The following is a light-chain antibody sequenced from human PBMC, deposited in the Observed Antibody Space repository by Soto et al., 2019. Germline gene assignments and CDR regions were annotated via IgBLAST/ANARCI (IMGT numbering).Light chain of an antibody. V-gene: IGLV1-44*01. CDR2: SNN. J-gene: IGLJ2*01. CDR1: SSNIGSNS. Sequence: QSVLTQPPSASGTPGQRVTISCSGSSSNIGSNSANWYQQLPGTAPKLLISSNNQRPSGVPDRFSGSKSGTSASLAISGLHSEDEADYYCATWHDSLNGVLFGGGTKLTVL. CDR3: ATWHDSLNGVL.